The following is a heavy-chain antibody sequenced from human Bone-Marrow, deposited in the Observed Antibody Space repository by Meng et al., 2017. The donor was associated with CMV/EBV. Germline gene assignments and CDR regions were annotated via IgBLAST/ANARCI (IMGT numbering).Heavy chain of an antibody. J-gene: IGHJ6*02. CDR2: INPNSGGT. Sequence: ASSMVICKASGYTFNGYYMHWVRQAPGQGLEGMGWINPNSGGTNDAQKFQGRVTMTRDTSISTAYMELSRLRSDDTAVYYCARRDLTTGKYGMDVWGQGTTVTVSS. V-gene: IGHV1-2*02. CDR3: ARRDLTTGKYGMDV. CDR1: GYTFNGYY. D-gene: IGHD1-14*01.